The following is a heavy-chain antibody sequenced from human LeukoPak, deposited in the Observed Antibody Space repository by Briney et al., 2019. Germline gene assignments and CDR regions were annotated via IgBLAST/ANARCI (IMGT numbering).Heavy chain of an antibody. CDR1: GFTFSNAW. D-gene: IGHD3-10*01. V-gene: IGHV3-23*01. Sequence: GGSLRLSCAASGFTFSNAWMSWVRQAPGKGLEWVSSISGNSGSTYYADSVKGRFTISRDNSKNTLYLQMNSLRAEDTAIYYCAKGPITMLMDVWGQGTTVTVSS. J-gene: IGHJ6*02. CDR3: AKGPITMLMDV. CDR2: ISGNSGST.